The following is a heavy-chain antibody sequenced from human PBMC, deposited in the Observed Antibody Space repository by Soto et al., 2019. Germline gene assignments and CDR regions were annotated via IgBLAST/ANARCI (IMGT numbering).Heavy chain of an antibody. D-gene: IGHD3-10*01. CDR3: ASWGGHGSGSFGDY. CDR1: GGTFTSYT. CDR2: IVPILDVT. Sequence: QVQLVQSGAEVRKPGSSVKVSCKASGGTFTSYTISWVRQAPGQGLEWMGRIVPILDVTNSAQKFQGRVTITADKSTSTDYMELSSLRSEDTAVYYCASWGGHGSGSFGDYWGQGTPVTVSS. J-gene: IGHJ4*02. V-gene: IGHV1-69*02.